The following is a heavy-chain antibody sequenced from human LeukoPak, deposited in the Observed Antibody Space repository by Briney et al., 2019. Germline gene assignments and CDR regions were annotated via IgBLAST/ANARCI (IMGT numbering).Heavy chain of an antibody. J-gene: IGHJ4*02. CDR1: GFTFRSSG. CDR3: AREQQGRRAAFDY. Sequence: GGSLRLSCAASGFTFRSSGMHWVRQTPGKGLEWVAFIWYDGNEIYYADSAKGRFTISRDNSRNTLYLQMNSLRTEDTAVYYCAREQQGRRAAFDYWGQGTPVTVPS. D-gene: IGHD1-1*01. V-gene: IGHV3-30*02. CDR2: IWYDGNEI.